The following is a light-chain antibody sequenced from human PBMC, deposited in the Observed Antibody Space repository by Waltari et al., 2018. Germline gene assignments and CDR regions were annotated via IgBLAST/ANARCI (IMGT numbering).Light chain of an antibody. V-gene: IGLV1-44*01. CDR3: AAWDDTLKGL. Sequence: QSVLTQPPSASGAPGQRVTITCSLGSSNIGSNTVNWYQQFPGMAPKLLMFNDDQRASGVPGRFSGSRSVTSASLAISGLQSEDEATYYCAAWDDTLKGLFGGGTTLTVL. CDR1: SSNIGSNT. J-gene: IGLJ3*02. CDR2: NDD.